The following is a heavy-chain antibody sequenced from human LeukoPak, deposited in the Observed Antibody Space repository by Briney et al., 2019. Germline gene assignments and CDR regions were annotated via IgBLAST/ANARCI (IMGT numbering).Heavy chain of an antibody. CDR1: NGSVSIGSYY. J-gene: IGHJ4*02. CDR2: IYYSGST. CDR3: AIIGYSSSWYGVSDY. V-gene: IGHV4-39*07. D-gene: IGHD6-13*01. Sequence: SQTLSLTCTVSNGSVSIGSYYWGWIRQPPGKGLEWIGSIYYSGSTYYNPSLKSRVTISVDTSKNQFSLKLSSVTAADTAVYYCAIIGYSSSWYGVSDYWGQGTLVTASS.